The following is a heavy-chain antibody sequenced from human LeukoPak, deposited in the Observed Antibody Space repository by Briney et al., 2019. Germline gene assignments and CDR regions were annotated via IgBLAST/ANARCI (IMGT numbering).Heavy chain of an antibody. J-gene: IGHJ4*02. D-gene: IGHD3-22*01. CDR1: GFTFSSYS. V-gene: IGHV3-48*01. Sequence: GGSLRLSCAASGFTFSSYSMNWVRQAPGKGLEWVSYISSSSSTIYYADSVKGRFTISRDNAKNTLYLQMNSLRAEDTAVYYCAKRPNYYDSSGSGYYFDYWGQGTLVTVSS. CDR2: ISSSSSTI. CDR3: AKRPNYYDSSGSGYYFDY.